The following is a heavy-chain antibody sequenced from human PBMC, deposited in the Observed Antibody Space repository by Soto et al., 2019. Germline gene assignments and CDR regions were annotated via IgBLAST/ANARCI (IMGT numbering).Heavy chain of an antibody. D-gene: IGHD3-3*01. J-gene: IGHJ6*03. Sequence: QVQLVESGGGLVQPGRSLRLSCAASGFTFINYAMNWVRQAPGKGLEWVAVICCVGSNKYYANSVKGQFTISRDNSKNTLYLQMNGQRAEDTAVYYCASLAYYDFWSGEGMDVWGKGTTVTVSS. CDR3: ASLAYYDFWSGEGMDV. CDR1: GFTFINYA. V-gene: IGHV3-33*08. CDR2: ICCVGSNK.